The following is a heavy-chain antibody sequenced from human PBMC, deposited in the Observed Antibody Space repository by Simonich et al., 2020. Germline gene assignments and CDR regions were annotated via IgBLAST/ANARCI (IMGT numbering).Heavy chain of an antibody. CDR3: VSHSSGWY. Sequence: EVQLVESGGGLVQPGGSLRLSCAASGFTVSSNYMSWVRQAPGKGLDGVSVIYIGGSTYYADSVKGRFTISRHNSKNTLYLQMNSLRAEDTAVYYCVSHSSGWYWGQGTLVTVSS. J-gene: IGHJ4*02. CDR2: IYIGGST. D-gene: IGHD6-19*01. CDR1: GFTVSSNY. V-gene: IGHV3-53*04.